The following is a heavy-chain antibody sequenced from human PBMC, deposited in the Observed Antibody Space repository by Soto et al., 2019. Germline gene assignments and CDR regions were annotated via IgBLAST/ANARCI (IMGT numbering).Heavy chain of an antibody. D-gene: IGHD4-17*01. CDR2: IYYSGST. CDR1: GGSISSGGYY. CDR3: ARDGARTVTDAFDI. V-gene: IGHV4-31*03. J-gene: IGHJ3*02. Sequence: QVQLQESGPGLVKPSQTLSLTCTVSGGSISSGGYYWSWIRQHPGKGLEWIGYIYYSGSTYYNPSLKSRVTISVDTSKNQFSLKLSSVTAADTAVYYCARDGARTVTDAFDIWGQGTMVTVSS.